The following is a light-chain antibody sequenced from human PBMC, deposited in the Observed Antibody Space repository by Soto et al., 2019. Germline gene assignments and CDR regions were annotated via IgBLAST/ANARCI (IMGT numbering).Light chain of an antibody. Sequence: QPVLTQPPSVSGAPGQRVTISFTGSSSNIGAGYDVHWYQQLPGTAPKLLIYGNSNRPSGVPDRFSGSKSGTSASLAITGLHAEDEADYYCQSYDSSLSGFWVFGGGTKLTVL. CDR3: QSYDSSLSGFWV. CDR1: SSNIGAGYD. J-gene: IGLJ3*02. V-gene: IGLV1-40*01. CDR2: GNS.